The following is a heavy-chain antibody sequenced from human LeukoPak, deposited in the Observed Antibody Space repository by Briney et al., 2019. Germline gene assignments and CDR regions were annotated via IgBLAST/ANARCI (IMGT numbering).Heavy chain of an antibody. V-gene: IGHV4-31*03. J-gene: IGHJ4*02. CDR3: ARDHPSPPIPPAE. CDR1: GGSMSSGNYC. CDR2: IFYSGTI. D-gene: IGHD6-13*01. Sequence: PSETLSLTCTVSGGSMSSGNYCWSWIRQLPGKGLEWIGYIFYSGTIYYNPSLKGRISISVDTSENQFSLKVYSVTVADTAVYYCARDHPSPPIPPAEWGQGTLVTVSS.